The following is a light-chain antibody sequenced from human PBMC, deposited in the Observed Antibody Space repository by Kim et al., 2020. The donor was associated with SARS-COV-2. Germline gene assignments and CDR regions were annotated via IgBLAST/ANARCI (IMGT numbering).Light chain of an antibody. Sequence: GTITLVCASSTGARTSSYYQNCVQQKPGQAARERIYSTSNKHSWTPARFSGSHLGGKAALTLSGVQPEDEAEYYCLLYYGGYYVFGTGTKVTVL. V-gene: IGLV7-43*01. J-gene: IGLJ1*01. CDR3: LLYYGGYYV. CDR1: TGARTSSYY. CDR2: STS.